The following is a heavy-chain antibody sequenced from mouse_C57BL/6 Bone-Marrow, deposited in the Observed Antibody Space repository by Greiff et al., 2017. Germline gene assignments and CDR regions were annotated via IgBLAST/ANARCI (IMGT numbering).Heavy chain of an antibody. CDR2: ISNGVGST. CDR1: GFTFSDYY. J-gene: IGHJ4*01. CDR3: ARDAAFYDGYYGAMDY. Sequence: EVMLVESGGGLVQPGGSLKLSCAASGFTFSDYYMYWVRQTPEKRLEWVAYISNGVGSTYYPDTVKGRYTISRDNAKNTLYLQMSRLKAEDTAMYLSARDAAFYDGYYGAMDYWGQGTSVTVT. V-gene: IGHV5-12*01. D-gene: IGHD2-3*01.